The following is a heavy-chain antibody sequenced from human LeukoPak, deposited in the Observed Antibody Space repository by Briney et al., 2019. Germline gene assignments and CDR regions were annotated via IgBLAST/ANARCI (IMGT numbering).Heavy chain of an antibody. Sequence: GGSLRLSCAASGFTFSSYAMSWVRQAPGKGLEWVSAISGSGGSTYYADSVKGRFTISRGNSKNTLYLQMNSLRAEDTAVYYCAKVHLPTVAGTGYFDYWGQGTLVTVSS. CDR2: ISGSGGST. CDR1: GFTFSSYA. J-gene: IGHJ4*02. D-gene: IGHD6-19*01. V-gene: IGHV3-23*01. CDR3: AKVHLPTVAGTGYFDY.